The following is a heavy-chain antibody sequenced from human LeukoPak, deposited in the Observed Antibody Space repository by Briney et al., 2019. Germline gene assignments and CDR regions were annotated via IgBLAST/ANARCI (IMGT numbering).Heavy chain of an antibody. Sequence: ASVKVSCKASGYTFTSYYMHWVRQAPGQGLEWMGIINPSGGSTSYAQKFQGRVTMTRDMSTSTVYMELSSLRSEDTAVYYCAREVPVLRFLEWHTTYWGGRFDPWGQGTLVTVSS. D-gene: IGHD3-3*01. CDR2: INPSGGST. CDR3: AREVPVLRFLEWHTTYWGGRFDP. J-gene: IGHJ5*02. V-gene: IGHV1-46*01. CDR1: GYTFTSYY.